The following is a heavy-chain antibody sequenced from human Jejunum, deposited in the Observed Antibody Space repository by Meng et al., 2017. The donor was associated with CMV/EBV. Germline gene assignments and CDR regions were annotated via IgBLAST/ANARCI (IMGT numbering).Heavy chain of an antibody. V-gene: IGHV4-30-4*01. J-gene: IGHJ4*02. CDR2: IYYSGST. Sequence: CTVSGGAISSGDYYWSWIRQPPGKGLEWIGYIYYSGSTYYNASLQSRLTISVDTSKKQFSLNLSSVTAADTAVYYCARGRAGLHFDYWGQGTLVTVSS. CDR3: ARGRAGLHFDY. D-gene: IGHD5/OR15-5a*01. CDR1: GGAISSGDYY.